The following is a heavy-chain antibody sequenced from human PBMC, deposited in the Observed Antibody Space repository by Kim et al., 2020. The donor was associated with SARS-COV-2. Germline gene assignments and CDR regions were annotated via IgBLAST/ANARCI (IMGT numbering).Heavy chain of an antibody. CDR1: GFTLSSYS. V-gene: IGHV3-21*01. CDR3: ARDPGVVPANDY. Sequence: GGSLRLSCAASGFTLSSYSMNWVRQAPGKGLEWVSSISSSSSYIYYADSVKGRFTISRDNAKNSLYLQMNSLRAEDTAVYYCARDPGVVPANDYWGQGTLVTVSS. J-gene: IGHJ4*02. D-gene: IGHD3-3*01. CDR2: ISSSSSYI.